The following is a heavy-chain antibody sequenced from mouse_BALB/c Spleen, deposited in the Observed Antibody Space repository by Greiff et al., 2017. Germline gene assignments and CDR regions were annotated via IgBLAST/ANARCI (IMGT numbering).Heavy chain of an antibody. J-gene: IGHJ4*01. CDR1: GFSITSDYV. V-gene: IGHV3-2*02. CDR2: ISYSGST. CDR3: SRGRNYECGSYEGAMDY. D-gene: IGHD1-1*02. Sequence: EVQLQQSGPGLVKPSQALSLTCTVSGFSITSDYVWNWLRQLPGNKLELMGYISYSGSTCYNPFHTSRIFITRDTSKNQFFLLLNSVTTEDTATYICSRGRNYECGSYEGAMDYWGQGTSGTVSS.